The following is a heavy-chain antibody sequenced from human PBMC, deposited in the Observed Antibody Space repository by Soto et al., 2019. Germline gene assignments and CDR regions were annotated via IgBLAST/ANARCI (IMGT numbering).Heavy chain of an antibody. Sequence: QDQLVQSGAEVKKPGASVTVSCKASGYSFTNSGITWVRQAPGQGLEWMGWISGFNGNTHYAQKLQGRVTMTTDASTSTAYMELRSLRSDDTAVYYCARDRGVAPPVAGNTHYYYYMDVWGKGTTVTVSS. D-gene: IGHD6-19*01. CDR3: ARDRGVAPPVAGNTHYYYYMDV. CDR1: GYSFTNSG. V-gene: IGHV1-18*01. J-gene: IGHJ6*03. CDR2: ISGFNGNT.